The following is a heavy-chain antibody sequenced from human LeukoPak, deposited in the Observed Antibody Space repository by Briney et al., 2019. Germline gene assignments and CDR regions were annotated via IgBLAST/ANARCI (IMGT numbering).Heavy chain of an antibody. CDR2: ISGDSGGV. J-gene: IGHJ2*01. D-gene: IGHD3-22*01. CDR3: ARALDSSGYYTYWYFDL. V-gene: IGHV3-9*01. CDR1: GFTLDDYA. Sequence: GGSLRLSCAASGFTLDDYAMHWVRHPPGTGLESLSGISGDSGGVGYADSVKGRFTISRDNAKNSLYLQMNSLRAEDTALYYCARALDSSGYYTYWYFDLWGRGTLVTVSS.